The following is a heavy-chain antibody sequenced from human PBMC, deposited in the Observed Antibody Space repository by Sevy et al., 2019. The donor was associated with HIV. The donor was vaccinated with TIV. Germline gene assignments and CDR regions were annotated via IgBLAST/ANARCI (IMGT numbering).Heavy chain of an antibody. CDR3: ARVIYSSGWTPLYYFDY. J-gene: IGHJ4*02. V-gene: IGHV3-74*01. D-gene: IGHD6-19*01. CDR1: GFTFSSYW. Sequence: GGSLRLSCAASGFTFSSYWMHWVRQAPGKGLVWVSRINSDGSSTSYADSVKGGFTISRDNAKNTLYLQMNSLRAEDTAVYYCARVIYSSGWTPLYYFDYWGQGTLVTVSS. CDR2: INSDGSST.